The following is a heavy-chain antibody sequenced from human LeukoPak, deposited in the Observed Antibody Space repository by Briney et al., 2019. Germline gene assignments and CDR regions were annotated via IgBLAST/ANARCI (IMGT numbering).Heavy chain of an antibody. V-gene: IGHV3-23*01. D-gene: IGHD5-18*01. CDR3: ARGRNTGRQFYFDY. Sequence: PGGSLRLSCAASGFTFSSSGMGWVRQAPGKGLECVSPITGSGGSTSYTDSVKGRFTISRDNSKSTLYLQMNSLRAEDTAVYYCARGRNTGRQFYFDYWGQGTLVTVAS. CDR2: ITGSGGST. CDR1: GFTFSSSG. J-gene: IGHJ4*02.